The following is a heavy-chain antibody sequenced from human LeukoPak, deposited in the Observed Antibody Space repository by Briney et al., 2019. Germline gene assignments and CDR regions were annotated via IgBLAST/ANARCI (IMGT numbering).Heavy chain of an antibody. CDR1: GFTFSNYN. CDR2: ISSSSSYI. Sequence: GGSLRLSCAASGFTFSNYNVNWVRQAPGKGLEWVSSISSSSSYIYYADSVRGRFTISRDNARNSLHLQMNSLRAEDTAVYYCARGKPGVGASLDYWGQGSLVTVSS. J-gene: IGHJ4*02. V-gene: IGHV3-21*01. CDR3: ARGKPGVGASLDY. D-gene: IGHD1-26*01.